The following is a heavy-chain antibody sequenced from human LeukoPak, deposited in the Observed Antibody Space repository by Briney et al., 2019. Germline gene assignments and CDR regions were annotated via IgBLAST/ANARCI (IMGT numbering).Heavy chain of an antibody. CDR1: GGSISSSSYY. Sequence: SSETLSLTCTVSGGSISSSSYYWGWIRQPPGKGLEWIGEINHSGSTNYNPSLKSRVTISVDTSKNQFSLKLTSVTAADTAVYYCARAPLGARDGPFDIWGQGTMVTVSS. CDR3: ARAPLGARDGPFDI. V-gene: IGHV4-39*07. CDR2: INHSGST. J-gene: IGHJ3*02. D-gene: IGHD3-10*01.